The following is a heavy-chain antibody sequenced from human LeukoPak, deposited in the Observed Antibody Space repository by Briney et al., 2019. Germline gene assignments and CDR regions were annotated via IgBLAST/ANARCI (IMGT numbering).Heavy chain of an antibody. Sequence: SETLSLTCTVSGGSISSYYWSWIRQPPGKGLEWIGYIYYSGSTNYNPSLKSRVTISVDTSKNQFSLKLSSVTAADTAVHYCARASPKKYYDILTGYYIRGDDAFDIWGQGTMVTVSS. J-gene: IGHJ3*02. CDR2: IYYSGST. CDR3: ARASPKKYYDILTGYYIRGDDAFDI. D-gene: IGHD3-9*01. CDR1: GGSISSYY. V-gene: IGHV4-59*01.